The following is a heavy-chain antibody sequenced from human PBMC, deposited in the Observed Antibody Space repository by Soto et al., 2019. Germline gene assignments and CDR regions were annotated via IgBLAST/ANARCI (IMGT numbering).Heavy chain of an antibody. D-gene: IGHD5-12*01. Sequence: PSETLSLTCTVSGGSISSYYWSWIRQPPGKGLEWIGYIYYSGSTNYNPSLKSRVTISVDTSKNQFSLKLSSVTAADTAVYYCARGGYSGYDPFFDYRGQGTLVTVSS. CDR1: GGSISSYY. CDR3: ARGGYSGYDPFFDY. V-gene: IGHV4-59*01. CDR2: IYYSGST. J-gene: IGHJ4*02.